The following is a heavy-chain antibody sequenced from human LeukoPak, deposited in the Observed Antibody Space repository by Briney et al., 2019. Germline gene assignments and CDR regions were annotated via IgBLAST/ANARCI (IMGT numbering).Heavy chain of an antibody. V-gene: IGHV1-18*01. D-gene: IGHD6-19*01. CDR2: ISAYNGNT. CDR3: ARGHEAVAVGCCWFDI. CDR1: GYTFTSYG. Sequence: ASVKVSCKASGYTFTSYGISWVRQAPGQGLEWMGWISAYNGNTNYAQKLQGRVTMTTDTSTSTAYMELRSLRSDDTAVYYCARGHEAVAVGCCWFDIWGQGTMVTVSS. J-gene: IGHJ3*02.